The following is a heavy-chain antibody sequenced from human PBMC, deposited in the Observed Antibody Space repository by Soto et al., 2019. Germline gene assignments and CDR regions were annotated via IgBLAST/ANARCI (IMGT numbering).Heavy chain of an antibody. CDR2: ISSSSSYI. D-gene: IGHD6-19*01. CDR1: GFTFSSYS. CDR3: AREVAEDYYYGMDV. V-gene: IGHV3-21*01. J-gene: IGHJ6*02. Sequence: GGSLRLSCAASGFTFSSYSMNWVRQAPGKGLEWVSSISSSSSYIYYADSVKGRFTISRDNAKNSLYLQMNSLRAEDTAVYYCAREVAEDYYYGMDVWGQGTTVTVSS.